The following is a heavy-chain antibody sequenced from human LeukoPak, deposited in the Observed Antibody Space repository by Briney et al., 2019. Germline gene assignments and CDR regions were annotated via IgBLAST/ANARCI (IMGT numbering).Heavy chain of an antibody. J-gene: IGHJ4*02. D-gene: IGHD2-2*01. CDR1: GGSISSGGYY. CDR3: ARGYCSSTSCYEKGNFDY. V-gene: IGHV4-31*03. Sequence: PSQTLSRTGTVSGGSISSGGYYWSWIRQHPGKGLEWIGYIYYSGSTYYNPSLKSRVTISVDTSKNQFSLRLSSVTAADTAVYYCARGYCSSTSCYEKGNFDYWGQGTLVTVSS. CDR2: IYYSGST.